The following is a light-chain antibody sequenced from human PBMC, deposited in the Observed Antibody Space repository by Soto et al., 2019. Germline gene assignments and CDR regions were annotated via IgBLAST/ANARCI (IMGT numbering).Light chain of an antibody. Sequence: KGITQSSVALSVFPGERATPSCRASQSVNSNLAWYQQKPGQAPRLLIYGTSTRATGIPARFSGSGSGTEFTLTISSLQSEDVATYYCKKYNSAPSCGGGTKGDIK. CDR2: GTS. V-gene: IGKV3-15*01. J-gene: IGKJ4*01. CDR3: KKYNSAPS. CDR1: QSVNSN.